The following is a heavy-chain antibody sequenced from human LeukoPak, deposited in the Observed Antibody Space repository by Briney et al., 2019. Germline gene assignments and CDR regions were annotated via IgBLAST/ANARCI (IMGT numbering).Heavy chain of an antibody. CDR2: MNPNSGST. CDR1: GYTFTIYD. J-gene: IGHJ4*02. V-gene: IGHV1-8*03. D-gene: IGHD5-12*01. CDR3: ARGRSTGYPYYFEY. Sequence: GASVKVSCKASGYTFTIYDINGGRQATGQGLEWMGWMNPNSGSTGYAQKFQGRVTITRNTSISTAYMELSGPRSEATAVYYCARGRSTGYPYYFEYWGQGTLVTVSS.